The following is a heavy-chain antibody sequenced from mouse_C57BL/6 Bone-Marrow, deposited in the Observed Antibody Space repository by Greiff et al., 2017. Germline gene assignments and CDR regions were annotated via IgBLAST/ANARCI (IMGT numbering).Heavy chain of an antibody. D-gene: IGHD1-1*02. CDR3: AREGSMASYYFDY. CDR1: GYTFTSYW. Sequence: QVQLQQPGAELVMPGASVKLSCKASGYTFTSYWMHWVKQRPGQGLEWIGEIDPSDSYTNYNQKFKGKSTLTVDKSSSTAYMQLSSLTSEYSAVYYCAREGSMASYYFDYWGQGATLTVSS. J-gene: IGHJ2*01. V-gene: IGHV1-69*01. CDR2: IDPSDSYT.